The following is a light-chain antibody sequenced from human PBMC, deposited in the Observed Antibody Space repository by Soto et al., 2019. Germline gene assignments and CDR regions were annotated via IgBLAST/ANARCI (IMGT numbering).Light chain of an antibody. CDR1: QRLSGGY. CDR3: QQNSSLPIT. CDR2: SAS. J-gene: IGKJ5*01. V-gene: IGKV3-20*01. Sequence: EIVLTQSPGTLSLSPGERGTLSWRASQRLSGGYLAWFQQSPGQAPRLLIHSASSRATGIPDRFSGSGSGTDFTLTISRLEPEDFVVYYCQQNSSLPITFGQGTRLEIK.